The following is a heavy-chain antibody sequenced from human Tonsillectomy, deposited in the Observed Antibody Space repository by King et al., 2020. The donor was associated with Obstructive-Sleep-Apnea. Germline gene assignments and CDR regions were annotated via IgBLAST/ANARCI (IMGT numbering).Heavy chain of an antibody. J-gene: IGHJ4*02. D-gene: IGHD3-22*01. CDR2: IDSDGTST. Sequence: VQLVESGGGLVQPGGSLRLSCAASGFTFSNYWMHWVRQAPGKGLVWGSRIDSDGTSTNYADSVKGRFTVSRDNAKNTLYLQMNSLRAEDTAVYYCVRVDSGYYSDWGQGTLVTVSS. CDR1: GFTFSNYW. V-gene: IGHV3-74*01. CDR3: VRVDSGYYSD.